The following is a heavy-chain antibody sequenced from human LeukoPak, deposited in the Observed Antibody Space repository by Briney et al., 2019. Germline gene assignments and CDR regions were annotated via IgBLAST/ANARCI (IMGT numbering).Heavy chain of an antibody. CDR1: GFTFSCYS. CDR2: ISSSSSYI. D-gene: IGHD3-3*01. Sequence: GGSLRLSCAASGFTFSCYSMNWVRQAPGKGLEWVSSISSSSSYIYYADSVKGRFTISRDNAKNSLYLQMNSLRAEDTAVYYCARAEAGYYDFWSGPNEMDYFDYWGQGTLVTVSS. J-gene: IGHJ4*02. CDR3: ARAEAGYYDFWSGPNEMDYFDY. V-gene: IGHV3-21*01.